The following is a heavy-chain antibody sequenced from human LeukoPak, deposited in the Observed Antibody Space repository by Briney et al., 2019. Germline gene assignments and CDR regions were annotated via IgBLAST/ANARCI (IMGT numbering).Heavy chain of an antibody. CDR2: IYYSGST. V-gene: IGHV4-39*01. J-gene: IGHJ4*02. D-gene: IGHD2-8*01. CDR1: GGSISSSSYY. Sequence: SETLSLTCTVSGGSISSSSYYWGWIRQPPGKGLEWIGSIYYSGSTYYNPSLKSRVTISVDTSKNQFSLKLSSVTAADSAVYYCARGSKTVTGCMDYWGQGTLVTVSS. CDR3: ARGSKTVTGCMDY.